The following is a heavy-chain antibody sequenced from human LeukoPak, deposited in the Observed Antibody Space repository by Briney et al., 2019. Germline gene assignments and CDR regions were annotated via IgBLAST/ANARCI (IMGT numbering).Heavy chain of an antibody. CDR1: GGSISSSTYY. J-gene: IGHJ4*02. D-gene: IGHD5-24*01. CDR2: IFYSGTT. V-gene: IGHV4-39*02. CDR3: ARDRDGYNIVYFDY. Sequence: PSETLSLTCTVSGGSISSSTYYWGWIRQPPGQGLEWIGSIFYSGTTYYNPSLKSRVTISVDTSRNQFSLKLSSVTAADTAVYFCARDRDGYNIVYFDYWGQGTLVTVSS.